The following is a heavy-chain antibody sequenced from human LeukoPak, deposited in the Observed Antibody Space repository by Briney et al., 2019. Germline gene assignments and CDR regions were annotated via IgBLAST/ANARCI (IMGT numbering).Heavy chain of an antibody. CDR2: IYSGGST. CDR1: GFTFSSSA. V-gene: IGHV3-66*01. Sequence: GGSLRLSCAASGFTFSSSAMSWVRQAPGKGLEWVSVIYSGGSTYYADSVKGRFTISRDNSKNTLYLQMNSLRAEDTAVYYCAREQTFPYFDSWGQGTLVTVSS. J-gene: IGHJ4*02. D-gene: IGHD3-16*01. CDR3: AREQTFPYFDS.